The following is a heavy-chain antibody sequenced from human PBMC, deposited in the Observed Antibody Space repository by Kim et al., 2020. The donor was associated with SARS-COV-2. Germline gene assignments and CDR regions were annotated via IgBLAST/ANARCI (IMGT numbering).Heavy chain of an antibody. D-gene: IGHD3-10*01. CDR2: ISWNSGSI. CDR3: AKDFNDGYGSGRGDTVDY. J-gene: IGHJ4*02. V-gene: IGHV3-9*01. Sequence: GGSLRLSCAASGFTFDDYAMHWVRQAPGKGLEWVSGISWNSGSIGYADSVKGRFTISRDNAKNSLYLQMNSLRAEDTALYYCAKDFNDGYGSGRGDTVDYWGQGTLVTVSS. CDR1: GFTFDDYA.